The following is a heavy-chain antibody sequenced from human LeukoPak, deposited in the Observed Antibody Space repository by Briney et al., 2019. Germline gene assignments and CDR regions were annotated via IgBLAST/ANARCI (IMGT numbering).Heavy chain of an antibody. CDR2: ISGSGGNV. J-gene: IGHJ4*02. CDR1: GFTFSNHW. Sequence: PGGSLRLSCGVSGFTFSNHWMRWVRQAPGKGLEWVSSISGSGGNVYYAGSVRGRFTISRDNSKNTLYLQMNSLRAEDTAVYYCAKRDSQNWGQGTLVTVSS. D-gene: IGHD3-22*01. CDR3: AKRDSQN. V-gene: IGHV3-23*01.